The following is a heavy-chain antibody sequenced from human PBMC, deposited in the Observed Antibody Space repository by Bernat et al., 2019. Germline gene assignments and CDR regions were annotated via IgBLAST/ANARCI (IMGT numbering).Heavy chain of an antibody. CDR1: GFTFGDYA. CDR2: IRSNTYGGKT. J-gene: IGHJ4*02. V-gene: IGHV3-49*04. D-gene: IGHD6-13*01. Sequence: EVHLVESGGGLVQPGRSLRLSCTASGFTFGDYAMTWVRQAPGKGLECVGFIRSNTYGGKTEYAASVKGRFTISRDDSKSIAYLQMNSLKIEDTALYSCTRDEAAAGPVPFDYWGQGTLVTVSS. CDR3: TRDEAAAGPVPFDY.